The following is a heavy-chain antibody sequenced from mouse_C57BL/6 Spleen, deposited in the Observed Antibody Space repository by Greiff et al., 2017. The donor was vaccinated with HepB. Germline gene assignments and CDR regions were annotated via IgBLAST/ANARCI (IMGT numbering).Heavy chain of an antibody. D-gene: IGHD2-4*01. CDR2: ISSGSSTI. J-gene: IGHJ3*01. CDR1: GFTFSDYG. V-gene: IGHV5-17*01. Sequence: DVLLVESGGGLVKPGGSLKLSCAASGFTFSDYGMHWVRQAPEKGLEWVAYISSGSSTIYYADTVKGRFTISRDNAKNTLFLQMTSLRSEDTAMYYCARGDYGGWFAYWGQGTLVTVSA. CDR3: ARGDYGGWFAY.